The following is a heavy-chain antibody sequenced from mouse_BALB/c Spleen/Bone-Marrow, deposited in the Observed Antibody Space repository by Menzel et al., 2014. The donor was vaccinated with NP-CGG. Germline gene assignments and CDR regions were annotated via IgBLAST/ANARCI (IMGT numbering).Heavy chain of an antibody. D-gene: IGHD2-10*02. V-gene: IGHV7-1*02. CDR3: ARDVGYGNYFVY. J-gene: IGHJ3*01. Sequence: EVQLVESGGGLVQPGGSLGLSCATSGFTFSDFYMEWVRQPPGKRLEWIAASRNKAKDYTTEYSASVKGRFIVSRDTSQSILYLQMNALRAEDTAIYYCARDVGYGNYFVYWGQGTLVTVSA. CDR2: SRNKAKDYTT. CDR1: GFTFSDFY.